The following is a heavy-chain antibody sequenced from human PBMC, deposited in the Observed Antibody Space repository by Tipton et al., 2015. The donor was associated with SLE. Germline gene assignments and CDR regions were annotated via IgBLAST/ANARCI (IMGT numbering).Heavy chain of an antibody. CDR3: ARHLNYYDFWSGHDYYGMDV. V-gene: IGHV1-18*01. J-gene: IGHJ6*02. CDR2: ISAYNGNT. D-gene: IGHD3-3*01. CDR1: GYTFSSYG. Sequence: QLVQSGAEVKKPGASVKVSCKASGYTFSSYGISWVRQAPGQGLEWMGWISAYNGNTNYAQNLQGRVTMTTDTSTRTAYMELRSLRSDDTGVYYCARHLNYYDFWSGHDYYGMDVWGQGTTVTVSS.